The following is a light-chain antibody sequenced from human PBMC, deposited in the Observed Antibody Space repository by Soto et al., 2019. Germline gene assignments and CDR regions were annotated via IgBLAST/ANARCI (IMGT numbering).Light chain of an antibody. CDR2: GNT. CDR3: LSFDSSLSVV. Sequence: QPVLTQPPSVSGAPGQRVTISCTGSSSNIGAGYDVHWYQQLPVRAPKLLIYGNTNRPSGVPDRFSGSKSGTSASLAITVLQAEDEADYYCLSFDSSLSVVFGGGTKLTVL. J-gene: IGLJ2*01. V-gene: IGLV1-40*01. CDR1: SSNIGAGYD.